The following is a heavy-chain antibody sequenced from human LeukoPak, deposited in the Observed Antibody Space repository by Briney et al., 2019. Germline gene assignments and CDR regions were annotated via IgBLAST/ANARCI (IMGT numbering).Heavy chain of an antibody. D-gene: IGHD6-6*01. J-gene: IGHJ4*02. Sequence: GGSLRLSCAASGFTFSSYALSWVRQAPGKGMEWVSTVSGSGHTTYYADSVKGRFTISRDNSKSTVYLQMSSLRVEDTAVYYCVKDSSSSRWGQGTLVTVSS. V-gene: IGHV3-23*01. CDR2: VSGSGHTT. CDR1: GFTFSSYA. CDR3: VKDSSSSR.